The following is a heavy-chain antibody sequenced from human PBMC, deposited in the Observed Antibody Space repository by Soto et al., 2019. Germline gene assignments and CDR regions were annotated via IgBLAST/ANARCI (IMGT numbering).Heavy chain of an antibody. Sequence: SETLSLTCAVYGGSFSGYYWSWIRQPPGKGLEWIGEINHSGSTNYNPSLKSRVTISVDTSKNQFSLKLSSVTAADTAVYHCARGKLRADYYYGMDVWGQGTTVTVSS. V-gene: IGHV4-34*01. CDR1: GGSFSGYY. J-gene: IGHJ6*02. CDR2: INHSGST. CDR3: ARGKLRADYYYGMDV.